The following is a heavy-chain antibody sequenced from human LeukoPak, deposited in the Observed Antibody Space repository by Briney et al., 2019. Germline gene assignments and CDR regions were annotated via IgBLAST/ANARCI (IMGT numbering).Heavy chain of an antibody. J-gene: IGHJ4*02. CDR1: GYTFTSYG. V-gene: IGHV1-18*01. CDR3: ARVKVGATTVDY. CDR2: ISAYNGNT. Sequence: ASVRVSCKASGYTFTSYGISWVRQAPGQGLEWMGWISAYNGNTNYAQKRQGRGTMTTDTSTSTAYMELRSLRSDDTAVYHCARVKVGATTVDYWGQGTLVTVSS. D-gene: IGHD1-26*01.